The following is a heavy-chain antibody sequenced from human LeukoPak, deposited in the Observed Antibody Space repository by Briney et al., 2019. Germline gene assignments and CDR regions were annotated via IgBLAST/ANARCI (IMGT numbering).Heavy chain of an antibody. D-gene: IGHD3-9*01. CDR2: IYYSGST. V-gene: IGHV4-39*01. CDR1: GGSVSSSSYY. Sequence: PSETLSLTCTVSGGSVSSSSYYWGWIRQPPGKGLEWIGSIYYSGSTYYNPSLKSRVTMSVDTSKNQFSLKLSSVTAADTAVYYCARHTYDILTGYSYYFDYWGQGTLVTVSS. J-gene: IGHJ4*02. CDR3: ARHTYDILTGYSYYFDY.